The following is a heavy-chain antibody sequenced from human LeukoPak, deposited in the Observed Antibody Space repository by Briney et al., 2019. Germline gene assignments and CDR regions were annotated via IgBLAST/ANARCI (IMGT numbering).Heavy chain of an antibody. Sequence: SETLSLTCTVSGYSISSGYYWGWIRQPPGKGLEWIGSIYHSGRTYYNPSLKSRVTISVDTSKNQFSLKLSSVTAADTAVYYCARWPLVRGVIFGVKYYFDYWGQGTLVTVSS. CDR1: GYSISSGYY. J-gene: IGHJ4*02. CDR3: ARWPLVRGVIFGVKYYFDY. D-gene: IGHD3-10*01. V-gene: IGHV4-38-2*02. CDR2: IYHSGRT.